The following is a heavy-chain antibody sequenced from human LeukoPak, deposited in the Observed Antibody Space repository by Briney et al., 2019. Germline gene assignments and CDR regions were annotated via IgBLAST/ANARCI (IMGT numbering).Heavy chain of an antibody. D-gene: IGHD6-19*01. CDR1: GFTFRNYA. CDR2: INSAADST. Sequence: GGSLRLSCTASGFTFRNYAMSWVRQAPGKGLEWVSAINSAADSTYYSDSVKGRFTISRDISKNTLYLQMNSLRGDDTAVYYCVKGSSGGRPYYFDYWGQGTLVTVSS. V-gene: IGHV3-23*01. J-gene: IGHJ4*02. CDR3: VKGSSGGRPYYFDY.